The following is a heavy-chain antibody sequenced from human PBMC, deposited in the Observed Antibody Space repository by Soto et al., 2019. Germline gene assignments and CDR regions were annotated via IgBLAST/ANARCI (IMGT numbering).Heavy chain of an antibody. CDR1: GYSFTSYW. D-gene: IGHD6-13*01. CDR2: IYPGDSET. Sequence: GESLKISCKGSGYSFTSYWIGWVRQMPEKGLEWMGIIYPGDSETRYSPSFQGQVTISADKSISTAYLQWSSLKASDTAMYYCAKPPVYRAAAGSLGLYGMDVWGQGTTVPVSS. V-gene: IGHV5-51*01. CDR3: AKPPVYRAAAGSLGLYGMDV. J-gene: IGHJ6*02.